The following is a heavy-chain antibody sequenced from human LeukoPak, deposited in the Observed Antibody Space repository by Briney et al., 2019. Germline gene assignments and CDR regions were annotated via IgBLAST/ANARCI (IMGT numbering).Heavy chain of an antibody. CDR2: ISISGTTI. J-gene: IGHJ6*03. V-gene: IGHV3-48*03. Sequence: GGSLRLSCAASGFTFSDYEMNWVRQAPGKGLEWLSHISISGTTIHYADSVKGRFTISRDNAKNSLYLQMNSLRAEDTAVYYCARGPPASTLYYYYYMDVWGKGTTVTISS. D-gene: IGHD2-15*01. CDR1: GFTFSDYE. CDR3: ARGPPASTLYYYYYMDV.